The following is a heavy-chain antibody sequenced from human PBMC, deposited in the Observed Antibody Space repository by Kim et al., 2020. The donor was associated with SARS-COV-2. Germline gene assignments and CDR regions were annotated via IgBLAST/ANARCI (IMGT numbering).Heavy chain of an antibody. Sequence: SETLSLTCTVSGGSISSYYWSWIRQPPGKGLEWIGYIYYSGSTNYNPSLKSRVTISVDTSKNQFSLKLSSVTAADTAVYYCARAEGGWNYRAVFDYWGQGTLVTVSS. CDR3: ARAEGGWNYRAVFDY. V-gene: IGHV4-59*13. J-gene: IGHJ4*02. D-gene: IGHD1-7*01. CDR2: IYYSGST. CDR1: GGSISSYY.